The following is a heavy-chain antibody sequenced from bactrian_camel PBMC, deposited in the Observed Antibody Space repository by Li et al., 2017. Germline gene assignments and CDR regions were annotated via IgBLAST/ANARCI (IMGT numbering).Heavy chain of an antibody. CDR3: AAGGTGFNCLTDARQYNY. Sequence: HVQLVESGGGSALAGGYVRLSCAASGYTFNTYSWFRQAPGKEREGVAAIDTGDGSTYYLNSVEGRFTISHDNAKNTLYLQMGSLKPEDSAKYCCAAGGTGFNCLTDARQYNYWGQGTQVTVS. D-gene: IGHD8*01. J-gene: IGHJ4*01. CDR2: IDTGDGST. V-gene: IGHV3S1*01. CDR1: GYTFNTYS.